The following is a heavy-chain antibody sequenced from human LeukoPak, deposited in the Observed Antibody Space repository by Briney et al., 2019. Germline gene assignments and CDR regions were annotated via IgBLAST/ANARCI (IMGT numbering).Heavy chain of an antibody. J-gene: IGHJ6*02. V-gene: IGHV1-2*06. CDR1: GYTFTGYY. CDR3: AREQGNRITGTTGSDMDV. Sequence: APVKVSCKASGYTFTGYYMHWVRQAPGQGLEWMGRINPNSGGTNYAQKFQGRVTMTRDTSISTAYMELSRLRSDDTAVYYCAREQGNRITGTTGSDMDVWGQGTTVTVSS. D-gene: IGHD1-7*01. CDR2: INPNSGGT.